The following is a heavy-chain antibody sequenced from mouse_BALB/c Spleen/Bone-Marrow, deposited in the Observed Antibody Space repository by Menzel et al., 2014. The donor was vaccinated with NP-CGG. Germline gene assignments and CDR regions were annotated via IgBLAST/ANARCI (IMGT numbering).Heavy chain of an antibody. CDR3: ARVYGWYFDV. D-gene: IGHD1-1*01. CDR2: INNNGGST. V-gene: IGHV5-6-3*01. CDR1: GFTFSSYG. J-gene: IGHJ1*01. Sequence: EVKLEESGGGLVQPGGSLKLSCVASGFTFSSYGMSWVRQTPDKRLELVATINNNGGSTYYPDSVKGQFTISRDSAKNTLYPQMSSLKSEDTAMYYCARVYGWYFDVWGAGTTVTVSS.